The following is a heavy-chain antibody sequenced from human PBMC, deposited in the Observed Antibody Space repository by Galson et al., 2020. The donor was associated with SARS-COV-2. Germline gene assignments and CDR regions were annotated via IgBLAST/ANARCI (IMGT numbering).Heavy chain of an antibody. CDR1: GFTFSSYA. CDR2: ISYDGSNK. V-gene: IGHV3-30*04. CDR3: AREALLWFGELKWGGVMDV. Sequence: GGSLRLSCAASGFTFSSYAMHWVRQAPGKGLEWVAVISYDGSNKYYADSVKGRFTISRDNSKNTLYLPMNSLRAEDTAVYYCAREALLWFGELKWGGVMDVWGKGTTVTISS. D-gene: IGHD3-10*01. J-gene: IGHJ6*04.